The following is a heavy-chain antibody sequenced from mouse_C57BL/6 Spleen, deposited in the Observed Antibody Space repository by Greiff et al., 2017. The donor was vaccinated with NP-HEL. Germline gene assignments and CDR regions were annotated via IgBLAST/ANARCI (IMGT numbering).Heavy chain of an antibody. CDR3: ARVLRSYAMDY. Sequence: EVQLQESGPGLVKPSQSLSLTCSVTGYSITSGYYWNWIRQFPGNKLEWMGYISYDGSNNYNPSLKNRISITRDTSKNQFFLKLNSVTTEDTATYYCARVLRSYAMDYWGQGTSVTVSS. CDR1: GYSITSGYY. J-gene: IGHJ4*01. D-gene: IGHD1-1*01. V-gene: IGHV3-6*01. CDR2: ISYDGSN.